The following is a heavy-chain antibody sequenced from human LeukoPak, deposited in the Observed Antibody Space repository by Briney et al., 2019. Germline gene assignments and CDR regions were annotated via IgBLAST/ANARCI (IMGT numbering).Heavy chain of an antibody. V-gene: IGHV3-7*03. CDR3: ATSADSSGND. Sequence: PGGSLRLSCAASGFTFSNYWMSWVRQAPGKGLEWVANIKGDGSYKYYVDSVKGRFTISRDNAKSSVYLQMNTLRAEDTAVYYCATSADSSGNDWGQGTPVTVSS. J-gene: IGHJ4*02. D-gene: IGHD3-22*01. CDR2: IKGDGSYK. CDR1: GFTFSNYW.